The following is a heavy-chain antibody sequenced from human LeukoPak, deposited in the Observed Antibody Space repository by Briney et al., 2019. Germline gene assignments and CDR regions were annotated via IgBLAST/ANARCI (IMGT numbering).Heavy chain of an antibody. V-gene: IGHV3-49*05. D-gene: IGHD4-17*01. CDR1: GFTFGDYA. CDR2: IRSKAYGGTT. J-gene: IGHJ4*02. CDR3: TRNTVTVHFDY. Sequence: KTGRSLRLSCTASGFTFGDYAMSWFRQAPGKGLEWVGFIRSKAYGGTTEYAASVKGRFTISRDDSKSIAYLQMNSLKTEDTAVYYCTRNTVTVHFDYWSQGTLVTVSS.